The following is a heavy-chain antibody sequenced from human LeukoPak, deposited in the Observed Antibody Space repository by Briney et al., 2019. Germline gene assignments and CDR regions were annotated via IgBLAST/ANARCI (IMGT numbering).Heavy chain of an antibody. V-gene: IGHV4-59*01. CDR3: AREYSTSSEGDYFDY. J-gene: IGHJ4*02. Sequence: SETLSLTCTVSGASIATYYWTWIRQPPGKGLEWIGYIYHSGSTNYNPSLKSRVTISLDTSRNQFSLRLSSVTAADTAVYFCAREYSTSSEGDYFDYWGQGSLVTVSS. CDR2: IYHSGST. D-gene: IGHD6-6*01. CDR1: GASIATYY.